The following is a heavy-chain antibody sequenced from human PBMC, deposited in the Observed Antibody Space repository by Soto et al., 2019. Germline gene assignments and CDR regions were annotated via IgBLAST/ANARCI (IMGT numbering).Heavy chain of an antibody. CDR1: GGSISSGGYS. Sequence: SETLSLTCAVSGGSISSGGYSWSWIRQPPGKGLEWIGYIYHSGSTYYNPSLKSRVTISVDGSKNQFSLKLSSVTAADTAVYYCARNNINYYDSSGYNWFDPWGQGTLVTVSS. V-gene: IGHV4-30-2*01. D-gene: IGHD3-22*01. J-gene: IGHJ5*02. CDR3: ARNNINYYDSSGYNWFDP. CDR2: IYHSGST.